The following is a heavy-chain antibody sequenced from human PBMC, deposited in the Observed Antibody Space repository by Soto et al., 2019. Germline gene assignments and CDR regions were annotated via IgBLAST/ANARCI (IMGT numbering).Heavy chain of an antibody. CDR1: GDSVTNDY. CDR2: ISPFGGAT. D-gene: IGHD6-19*01. Sequence: QVRLEQSGAEVRKTGASVKVSCKASGDSVTNDYLHWVRQAPGQGFEWLGVISPFGGATAYAQRFKGRVIVTMDKSETTLYLELSSLRSDDTAVYFCAKGRGGKTVANFGMDVWGQGVTVTVSS. V-gene: IGHV1-46*01. CDR3: AKGRGGKTVANFGMDV. J-gene: IGHJ6*02.